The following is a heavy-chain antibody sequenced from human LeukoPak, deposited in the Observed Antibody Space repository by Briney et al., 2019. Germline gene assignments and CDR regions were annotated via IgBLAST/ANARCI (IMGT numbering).Heavy chain of an antibody. J-gene: IGHJ4*02. CDR3: ARGPSYCGGDCYPPFDY. V-gene: IGHV7-4-1*02. Sequence: ASVKVSCKASGYSFTNYAMNWVRQAPGQGLEWMGWIHPSTGNPTYAQGFTGRFVFSLDTSVSTAYLQISSLKAEDTAVYYCARGPSYCGGDCYPPFDYWGQGALVTVSS. D-gene: IGHD2-21*02. CDR2: IHPSTGNP. CDR1: GYSFTNYA.